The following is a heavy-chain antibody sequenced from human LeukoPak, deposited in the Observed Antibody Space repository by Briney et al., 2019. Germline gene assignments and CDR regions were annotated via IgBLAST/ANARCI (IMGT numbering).Heavy chain of an antibody. Sequence: GGSLRLSRAASGFTFSSYWMNWVRQAPGKGLEWVSSISSSSSYIYYADSVKGRFTISRDNAKNSLYLQMNSLRAEDTAVYYCASAPSWFGELLIWGQGTLVTVSS. V-gene: IGHV3-21*01. CDR2: ISSSSSYI. CDR1: GFTFSSYW. D-gene: IGHD3-10*01. CDR3: ASAPSWFGELLI. J-gene: IGHJ4*02.